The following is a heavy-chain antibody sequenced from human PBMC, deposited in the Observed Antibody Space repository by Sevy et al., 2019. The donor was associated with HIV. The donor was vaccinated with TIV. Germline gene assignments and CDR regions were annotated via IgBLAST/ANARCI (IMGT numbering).Heavy chain of an antibody. D-gene: IGHD3-16*02. CDR3: ARGRNLGELSLMWFDP. CDR2: IYYSGST. V-gene: IGHV4-59*01. J-gene: IGHJ5*02. CDR1: GGSISSYY. Sequence: QSQTLSLTCTVSGGSISSYYWSWIRQPPGKGLEWIGYIYYSGSTNYNPSLKSRVTISVDTSKNQFSLKLSSVTAADTAVYYCARGRNLGELSLMWFDPWGQGTLVTVSS.